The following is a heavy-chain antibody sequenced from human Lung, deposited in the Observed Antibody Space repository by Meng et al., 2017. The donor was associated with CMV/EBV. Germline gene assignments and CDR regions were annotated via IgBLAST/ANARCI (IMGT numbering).Heavy chain of an antibody. V-gene: IGHV1-2*02. CDR1: GYTFTGYY. Sequence: ASVKVSCKASGYTFTGYYMHWVRQAPGQGLEWMGWINPNSGGTNYAQKFQGRVTMTRDTSISTAYMELSRVKSDDTAVYYCARDGLALTQQLVPYGMDVWGQGTTVXVSS. CDR3: ARDGLALTQQLVPYGMDV. J-gene: IGHJ6*02. D-gene: IGHD6-13*01. CDR2: INPNSGGT.